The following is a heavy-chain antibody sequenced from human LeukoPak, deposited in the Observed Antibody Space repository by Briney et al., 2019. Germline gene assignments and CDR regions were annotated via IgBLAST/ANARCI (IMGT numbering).Heavy chain of an antibody. D-gene: IGHD2-21*02. CDR3: ARGGLTAEDAFDI. V-gene: IGHV4-59*01. CDR2: ISSSGNA. Sequence: SETLSLTCTVSGASISSYYWSWIRQPPGKGREWIGLISSSGNANYNPSLKSRVTTSGDTSKNQFSLKVTSVTAADTAVYYCARGGLTAEDAFDIWGQGAMVTVSS. CDR1: GASISSYY. J-gene: IGHJ3*02.